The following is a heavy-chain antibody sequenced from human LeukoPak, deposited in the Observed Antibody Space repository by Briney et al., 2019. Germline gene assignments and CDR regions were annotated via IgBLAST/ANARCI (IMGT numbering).Heavy chain of an antibody. V-gene: IGHV4-59*08. J-gene: IGHJ5*02. CDR2: IYYSGST. D-gene: IGHD1-20*01. Sequence: PSETLSLTCAVYGGSFSGYYWSWIRQPPGKGLEWIGYIYYSGSTNYNPSLKSRVTISVDTSKNQFSLKLSSVTAADTAVYYCARHNSWNDVWFDPWGQGTLVTVSS. CDR3: ARHNSWNDVWFDP. CDR1: GGSFSGYY.